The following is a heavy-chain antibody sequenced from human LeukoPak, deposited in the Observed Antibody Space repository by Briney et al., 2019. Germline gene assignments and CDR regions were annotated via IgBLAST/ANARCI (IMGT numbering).Heavy chain of an antibody. CDR3: ARLEPGGGSVRFDS. CDR2: INSDGYSI. V-gene: IGHV3-74*01. CDR1: GFTFSSYW. J-gene: IGHJ4*02. Sequence: GGSLRLSCVASGFTFSSYWMHWVRQAPGKGLVWVSRINSDGYSISYADSVKGRFTISRDNDKKTLYLQMNSLRADDTAVYYCARLEPGGGSVRFDSWGQGTLVTVSS. D-gene: IGHD2-15*01.